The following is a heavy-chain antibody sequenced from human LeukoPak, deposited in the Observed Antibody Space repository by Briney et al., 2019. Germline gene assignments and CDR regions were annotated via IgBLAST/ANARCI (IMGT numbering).Heavy chain of an antibody. V-gene: IGHV1-69*13. Sequence: SVKVSCKASGGTFSTSSISWVRQAPGQGLEWMGGIIPIFDTADYAQKFQGTVTITADESTSTAYMELSSLRSEDTAVYYCARELSGSYSGVWGQGTLVTVSS. CDR3: ARELSGSYSGV. D-gene: IGHD1-26*01. CDR1: GGTFSTSS. CDR2: IIPIFDTA. J-gene: IGHJ4*02.